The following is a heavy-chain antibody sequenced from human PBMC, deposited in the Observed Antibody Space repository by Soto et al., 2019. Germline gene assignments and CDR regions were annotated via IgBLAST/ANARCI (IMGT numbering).Heavy chain of an antibody. CDR1: GGSFSGYY. D-gene: IGHD3-22*01. CDR3: ARQSSSYYDSGTYYYFDY. V-gene: IGHV4-34*01. J-gene: IGHJ4*02. Sequence: SETLSLTCAVYGGSFSGYYWSWIRQPPGKGLEWIGEINHSGSTNYNPSLTSRVTISVDTSRKQFSLKLSSVTAADTAVYYCARQSSSYYDSGTYYYFDYWGQGTLVTVSS. CDR2: INHSGST.